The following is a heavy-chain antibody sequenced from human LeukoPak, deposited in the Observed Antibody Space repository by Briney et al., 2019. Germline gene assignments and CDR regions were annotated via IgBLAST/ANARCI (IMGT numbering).Heavy chain of an antibody. CDR3: ASQPPHCSSTSCYIAY. Sequence: PGGSLRLSCAASGFTFSSYAMSWVRQAPGKGLEWVSVISGSGGNTYYADSVKGRLTISRDNSKDTLYLQMNSLRAEDTAVYYCASQPPHCSSTSCYIAYWGQGTLVTVSS. D-gene: IGHD2-2*01. V-gene: IGHV3-23*01. CDR2: ISGSGGNT. J-gene: IGHJ4*02. CDR1: GFTFSSYA.